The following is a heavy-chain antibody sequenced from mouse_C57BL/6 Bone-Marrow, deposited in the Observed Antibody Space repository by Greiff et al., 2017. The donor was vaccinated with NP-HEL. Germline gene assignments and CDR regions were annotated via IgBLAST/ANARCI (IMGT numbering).Heavy chain of an antibody. Sequence: VQLQQSGAELVRPGPSVKMSCKASGYTFTNYWIGWAKQRPGHGLEWIGDIYPGGGYTNYNEKFKGKATLTADKSSSTAYMQFSSLTSEDSAIYYCARGGGLYAMDYWGQGTSVTVSS. V-gene: IGHV1-63*01. CDR1: GYTFTNYW. CDR2: IYPGGGYT. J-gene: IGHJ4*01. CDR3: ARGGGLYAMDY.